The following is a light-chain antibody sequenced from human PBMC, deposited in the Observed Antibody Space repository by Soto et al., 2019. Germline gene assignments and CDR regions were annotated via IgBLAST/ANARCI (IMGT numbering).Light chain of an antibody. CDR3: LQDHNLWA. CDR1: QNIYYN. V-gene: IGKV3-15*01. CDR2: RAS. Sequence: ILMTQSPATVSVSPGESATLSCRASQNIYYNVAWYQHRPGQAPRLLIYRASTRAPGVPARFSGNGSGTEIPLTIITLQPEYFTVYSCLQDHNLWAYDQGTKV. J-gene: IGKJ1*01.